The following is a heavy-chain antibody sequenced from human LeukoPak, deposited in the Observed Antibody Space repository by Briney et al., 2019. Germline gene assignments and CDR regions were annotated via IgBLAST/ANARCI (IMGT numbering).Heavy chain of an antibody. J-gene: IGHJ3*02. CDR3: ARDVEMFSTTWSDAFDI. D-gene: IGHD6-13*01. CDR1: GSTVSSNS. CDR2: INWTGGST. Sequence: GGSLRLSCTVSGSTVSSNSMSWVRQAPGKGLEWVSGINWTGGSTGYADSVKGRFTISRDNAKNSLYLQMDSLRVDDTAVYYCARDVEMFSTTWSDAFDIWGQGTMVTVSS. V-gene: IGHV3-20*04.